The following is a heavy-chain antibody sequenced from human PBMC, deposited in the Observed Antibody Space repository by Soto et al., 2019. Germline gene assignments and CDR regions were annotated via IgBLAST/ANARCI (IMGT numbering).Heavy chain of an antibody. CDR3: ARVEEQLFNHYCYVMDV. D-gene: IGHD6-13*01. CDR2: INPNSGGT. CDR1: GYTFTGYY. Sequence: ASVKVSCKASGYTFTGYYMHWVRQAPGQGLEWMGWINPNSGGTNYAQKFQGWVTMTRDTSISTAYMELSRLRSDDTAVYYCARVEEQLFNHYCYVMDVWGQGTTVTVSS. J-gene: IGHJ6*02. V-gene: IGHV1-2*04.